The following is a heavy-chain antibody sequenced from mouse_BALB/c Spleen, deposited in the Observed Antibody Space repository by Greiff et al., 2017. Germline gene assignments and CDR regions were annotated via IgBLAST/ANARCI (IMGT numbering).Heavy chain of an antibody. CDR2: IYWDDDK. J-gene: IGHJ1*01. CDR3: ARSYYGNYDRYFDV. V-gene: IGHV8-12*01. CDR1: GFSLSTSGMG. Sequence: VTLKECGPGILQPSQTLSLTCSFSGFSLSTSGMGVSWIRQPSGKGLEWLAHIYWDDDKRYNPSLKSRLTISKDTSRNQVFLKITSVDTADTATDYCARSYYGNYDRYFDVWGAGTTVTVSS. D-gene: IGHD2-1*01.